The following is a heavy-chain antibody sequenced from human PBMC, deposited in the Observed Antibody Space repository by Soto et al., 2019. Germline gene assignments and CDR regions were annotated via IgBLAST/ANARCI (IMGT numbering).Heavy chain of an antibody. CDR1: GYTFTSYG. V-gene: IGHV1-18*04. CDR3: PRNTVNNADFKI. CDR2: ISAYNGNI. J-gene: IGHJ3*02. D-gene: IGHD4-17*01. Sequence: ASVKVSCKASGYTFTSYGISWVRQAPGQGLEWMGWISAYNGNINYSQELKGRVTMTTNTSTSTAYLELRSLKSDSTAVHYSPRNTVNNADFKIWGQGTKVTVS.